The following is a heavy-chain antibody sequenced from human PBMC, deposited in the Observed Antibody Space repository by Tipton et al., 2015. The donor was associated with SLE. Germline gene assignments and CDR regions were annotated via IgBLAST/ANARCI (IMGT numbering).Heavy chain of an antibody. CDR1: GGSFGPHY. CDR3: ARGQWLRLSPSFFASSVDV. J-gene: IGHJ6*04. V-gene: IGHV4-34*01. D-gene: IGHD5-24*01. Sequence: LRLSCAVYGGSFGPHYWSWIRQPPGKGLEWIGEINDSGSTNYNPSLKSRVIISIDTSKNQFSLKLNSVTAADTAVYYCARGQWLRLSPSFFASSVDVGDKAPAVAVSS. CDR2: INDSGST.